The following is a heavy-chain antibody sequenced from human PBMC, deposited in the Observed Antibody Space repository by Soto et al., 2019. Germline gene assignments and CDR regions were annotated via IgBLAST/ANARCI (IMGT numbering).Heavy chain of an antibody. CDR1: GGSISSYY. CDR2: IYYSGST. V-gene: IGHV4-59*01. J-gene: IGHJ4*02. CDR3: ARVLQEDKSLLVPEYSSDY. D-gene: IGHD6-6*01. Sequence: SETLSLTCTVSGGSISSYYWSWIRQPPGKGLEWIGYIYYSGSTNYNPSLKSRVTISVDTSKNQFSLKLSSVTAADTAVYYCARVLQEDKSLLVPEYSSDYWGQGTLVTVSS.